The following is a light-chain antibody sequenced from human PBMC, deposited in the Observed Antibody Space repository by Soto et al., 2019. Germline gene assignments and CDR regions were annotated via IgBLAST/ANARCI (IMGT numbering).Light chain of an antibody. CDR1: QSVSSN. CDR3: QQYNNWPPWT. J-gene: IGKJ1*01. CDR2: GAS. V-gene: IGKV3-15*01. Sequence: EIVMTQSPVTLSASPGERATLSCRASQSVSSNLAWYQQKTGQAPRLLIYGASTRATGIPARFSGSGSGTEFTLTISSLQSEEFAVYYCQQYNNWPPWTFGRGTKVEIK.